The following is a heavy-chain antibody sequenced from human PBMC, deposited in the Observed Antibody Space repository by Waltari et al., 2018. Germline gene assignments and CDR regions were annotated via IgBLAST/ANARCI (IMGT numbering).Heavy chain of an antibody. Sequence: QVQLQESGPGLVKPSQTLSLTCPVSGGSISSGGYYWSWIRQPPGKGLEWIGYIYYSGSTYYNPSLKSRVTISVDTSKNQFSLKLSSVTAADTAVYYCARDSPLANGRGAFDIWGQGTMVTVSS. CDR1: GGSISSGGYY. CDR3: ARDSPLANGRGAFDI. J-gene: IGHJ3*02. CDR2: IYYSGST. V-gene: IGHV4-31*03. D-gene: IGHD2-8*01.